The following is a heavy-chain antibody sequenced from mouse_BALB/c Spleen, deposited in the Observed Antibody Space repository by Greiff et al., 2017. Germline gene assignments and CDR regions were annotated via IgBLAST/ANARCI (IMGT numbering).Heavy chain of an antibody. CDR2: ISSGSSTI. D-gene: IGHD2-4*01. CDR3: ARGYEYNTLAY. V-gene: IGHV5-17*02. CDR1: GFTFSSFG. Sequence: DVKLVESGGGLVQPGGSRKLSCAASGFTFSSFGMHWVRQSPEKGLEWVAYISSGSSTIYYADTVKGRFTISRDNPKNTLFLQMTSLRSEDTAMYYCARGYEYNTLAYWGQGTLVTVSA. J-gene: IGHJ3*01.